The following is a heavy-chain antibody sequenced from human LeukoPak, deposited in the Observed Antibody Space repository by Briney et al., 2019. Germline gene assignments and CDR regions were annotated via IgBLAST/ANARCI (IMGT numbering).Heavy chain of an antibody. J-gene: IGHJ6*03. CDR1: GFTFSSYE. V-gene: IGHV3-48*03. D-gene: IGHD3-9*01. CDR2: ISSSGSTI. CDR3: ARLETDILTANAALYYYMDV. Sequence: PGGSLRLSCAASGFTFSSYEMNWVRQAPGKGLEWVSYISSSGSTIYYADSVKGRFTISRDNAKNSLYLQMNSLRAEDTAVYYCARLETDILTANAALYYYMDVWGKGTTVTVSS.